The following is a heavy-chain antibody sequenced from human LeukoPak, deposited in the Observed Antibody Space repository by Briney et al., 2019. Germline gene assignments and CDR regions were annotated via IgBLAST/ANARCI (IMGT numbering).Heavy chain of an antibody. CDR3: ARGKRIISVVVALDI. J-gene: IGHJ3*02. CDR2: ISSTGTTI. Sequence: GGSLRLSCAASGFTFSSYEMNWVRQAPGKGLEWVSYISSTGTTIYYADSVKGRFTISRDNAKKSLYLQMNSLRAEDTAVYYCARGKRIISVVVALDIWGQGTMVTVPS. V-gene: IGHV3-48*03. CDR1: GFTFSSYE. D-gene: IGHD6-19*01.